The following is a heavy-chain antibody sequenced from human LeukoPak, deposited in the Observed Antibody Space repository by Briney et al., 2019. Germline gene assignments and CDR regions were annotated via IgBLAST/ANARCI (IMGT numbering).Heavy chain of an antibody. CDR1: GGTFSSYA. V-gene: IGHV1-69*04. D-gene: IGHD6-19*01. CDR3: ARDKGRGWYFRGYYFDY. Sequence: SVKVSCKASGGTFSSYAISWVRQAPGQGLEWMGRIIPILGIANYAQKFQGRVTITADKSTSTAYMELSSLGSEDTAVYYCARDKGRGWYFRGYYFDYWGQGTLVTVSS. CDR2: IIPILGIA. J-gene: IGHJ4*02.